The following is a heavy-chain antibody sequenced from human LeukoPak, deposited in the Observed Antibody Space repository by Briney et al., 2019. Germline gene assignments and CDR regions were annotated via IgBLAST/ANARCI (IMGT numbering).Heavy chain of an antibody. J-gene: IGHJ5*02. Sequence: GGSLRLSCAASGFTFSSYAMSWVRQAPGKGLEWVSAISGSGGSTYYADSVKGRSTISRDNSKNTLYLQMNSLRAEDTAVYYCAKESQSGGSSNWFDPWGQGTLVTVSS. CDR3: AKESQSGGSSNWFDP. CDR2: ISGSGGST. CDR1: GFTFSSYA. D-gene: IGHD5-12*01. V-gene: IGHV3-23*01.